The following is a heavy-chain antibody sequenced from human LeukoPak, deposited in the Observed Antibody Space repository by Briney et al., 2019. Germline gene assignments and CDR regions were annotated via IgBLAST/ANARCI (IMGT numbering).Heavy chain of an antibody. CDR2: IYYSGST. D-gene: IGHD6-13*01. J-gene: IGHJ4*02. Sequence: SETLSLTCTVSGGSISSSSYYWGWIRQPPGKGLEWIGSIYYSGSTNYNPSLKSRVTMSVDTSKNQFSLKLSSVTAADTAVYYCASIAAAGPDYWGQGTLVTVSS. CDR3: ASIAAAGPDY. V-gene: IGHV4-39*07. CDR1: GGSISSSSYY.